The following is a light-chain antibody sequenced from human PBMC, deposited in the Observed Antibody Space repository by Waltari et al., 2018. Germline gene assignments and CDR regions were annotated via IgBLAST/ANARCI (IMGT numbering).Light chain of an antibody. CDR2: DVT. CDR1: SGDIGGYHY. CDR3: TSYTSTNTVI. V-gene: IGLV2-14*03. J-gene: IGLJ2*01. Sequence: HSALTQLAPVSGSSGQSINISCPGTSGDIGGYHYVLWYQQHPGKSPKLMIYDVTRWPSGVSNRFSGSKSGNTASLTISGLQAEDEADYYCTSYTSTNTVIFGGGTKVTV.